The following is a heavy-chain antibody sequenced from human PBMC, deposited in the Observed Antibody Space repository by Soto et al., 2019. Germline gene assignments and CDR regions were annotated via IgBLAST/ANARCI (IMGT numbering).Heavy chain of an antibody. CDR1: GYAFSNSA. D-gene: IGHD2-8*01. Sequence: ASVKVACLTAGYAFSNSAISWVRQAPGGGSEWMGWVSPYNGNANYTEKFQGRVSMTTDTSTTTAYIELTSLTSDDTAIYYCARAISLIMAAPAYWGQGTLVTVS. CDR3: ARAISLIMAAPAY. V-gene: IGHV1-18*04. J-gene: IGHJ4*02. CDR2: VSPYNGNA.